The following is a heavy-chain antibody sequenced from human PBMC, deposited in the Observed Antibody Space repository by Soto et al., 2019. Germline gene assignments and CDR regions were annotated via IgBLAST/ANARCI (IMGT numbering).Heavy chain of an antibody. D-gene: IGHD2-15*01. J-gene: IGHJ5*02. CDR3: ARRLGSSGLIETNWFDP. CDR2: IYYSGST. V-gene: IGHV4-59*08. CDR1: GGSISSYY. Sequence: SETLSLTCTVSGGSISSYYWSWIRQPPGKGLEWIGYIYYSGSTNYNPSLKSRVTISVDTSKNQFSLKLSSVTAADTAVYYCARRLGSSGLIETNWFDPWGQGTLVTVSS.